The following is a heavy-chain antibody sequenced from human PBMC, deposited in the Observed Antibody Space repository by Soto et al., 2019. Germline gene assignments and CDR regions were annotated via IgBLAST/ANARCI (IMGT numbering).Heavy chain of an antibody. D-gene: IGHD5-18*01. CDR2: IYYSGST. Sequence: PSETLSLTCTVSGGSIGSYYWSWIRQPPGKGLEWIGYIYYSGSTNYNPSLKSRVTISVDTSKNQFSLKLSSVTAADTAVYYCARVGKRGYSYGGAFDIWGQGTMVT. CDR3: ARVGKRGYSYGGAFDI. V-gene: IGHV4-59*01. J-gene: IGHJ3*02. CDR1: GGSIGSYY.